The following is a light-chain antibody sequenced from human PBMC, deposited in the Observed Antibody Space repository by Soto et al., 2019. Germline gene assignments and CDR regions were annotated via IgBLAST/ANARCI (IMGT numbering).Light chain of an antibody. V-gene: IGKV1-5*03. CDR2: KAS. CDR1: QNIGTW. CDR3: QQYNTFPYT. J-gene: IGKJ2*01. Sequence: DIQMTQSPSTLSASGGDRVTITCRASQNIGTWLAWYQQKPGEAPKLLISKASTLESGVPSRFSGRAFGTEFTLTISSLQPDDFGTYFCQQYNTFPYTFGQGTKVEI.